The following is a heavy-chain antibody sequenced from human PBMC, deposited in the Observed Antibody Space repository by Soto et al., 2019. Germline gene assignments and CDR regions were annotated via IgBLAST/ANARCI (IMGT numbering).Heavy chain of an antibody. D-gene: IGHD3-22*01. Sequence: GGSLRLSCVASGFTFSSYAMGWVRQAPGKGLEWVSAIGSSGNTNYAESVKGRFTISRDNSKNTLYLQMNSLRAEDTAVYYCGKELQYYDSPGYRPGDYWGQGTLVTVSS. CDR1: GFTFSSYA. CDR3: GKELQYYDSPGYRPGDY. CDR2: IGSSGNT. J-gene: IGHJ4*02. V-gene: IGHV3-23*01.